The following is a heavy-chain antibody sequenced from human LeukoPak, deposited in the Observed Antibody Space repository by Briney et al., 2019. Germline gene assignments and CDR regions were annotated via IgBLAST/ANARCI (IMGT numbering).Heavy chain of an antibody. V-gene: IGHV1-18*01. CDR3: ARQYYDTLTHPTRAFDI. Sequence: ASVKVSCKASGYAFTGYAMNWVRQTPGQGLEWMGWISAYNGNTNYAQKLQGRVTMTTDTSTSTAYMELRSLRSDDTAVYYCARQYYDTLTHPTRAFDIWGQGTMVTVSS. CDR1: GYAFTGYA. J-gene: IGHJ3*02. CDR2: ISAYNGNT. D-gene: IGHD3-9*01.